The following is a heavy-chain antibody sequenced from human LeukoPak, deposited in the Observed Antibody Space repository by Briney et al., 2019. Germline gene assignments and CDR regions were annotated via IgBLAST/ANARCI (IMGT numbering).Heavy chain of an antibody. CDR3: ASLREDIAVAGVDY. Sequence: ASVKVSCEASGYTFTGYYMHWVRQAPGQGLEWMGWINPNSGGTNYAQKFQGRVTMTRDTSISTAYMELSRLRSDDTAVYYCASLREDIAVAGVDYWGQGTLVTVSS. CDR1: GYTFTGYY. CDR2: INPNSGGT. J-gene: IGHJ4*02. D-gene: IGHD6-19*01. V-gene: IGHV1-2*02.